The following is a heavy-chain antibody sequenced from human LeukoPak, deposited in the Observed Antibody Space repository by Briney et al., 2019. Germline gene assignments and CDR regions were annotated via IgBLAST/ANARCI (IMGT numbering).Heavy chain of an antibody. D-gene: IGHD2-2*01. CDR3: ARSYCSSTSCYGGYYYYGMDV. Sequence: GSLRLSCAASGFTFSSYAMSWIRQPPGKGLEWIGYIHYSGSTYYNPSLKSRVTISVDTSKNQFSLKLSSVTAADTAVYYCARSYCSSTSCYGGYYYYGMDVWGQGTTVTVSS. V-gene: IGHV4-59*12. CDR1: GFTFSSYA. J-gene: IGHJ6*02. CDR2: IHYSGST.